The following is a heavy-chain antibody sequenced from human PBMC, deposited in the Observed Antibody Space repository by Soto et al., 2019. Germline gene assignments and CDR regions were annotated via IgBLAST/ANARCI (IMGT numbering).Heavy chain of an antibody. Sequence: QVQLVESGGGVVQPGRSLRLSCAASGFTFSSYGMHWVRQAPGKGLEWVAVIWYDGSNKYYADSVKGRFTISRDNSKNTVHLQMNSLKSEDTAVYYCARDMGGPLTAGVEAFDIWGQGTMVTVSS. CDR2: IWYDGSNK. J-gene: IGHJ3*02. CDR1: GFTFSSYG. D-gene: IGHD3-16*01. V-gene: IGHV3-33*01. CDR3: ARDMGGPLTAGVEAFDI.